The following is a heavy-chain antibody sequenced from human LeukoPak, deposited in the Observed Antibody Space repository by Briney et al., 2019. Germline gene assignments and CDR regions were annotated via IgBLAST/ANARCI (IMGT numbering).Heavy chain of an antibody. CDR1: GGSFSGYY. J-gene: IGHJ4*02. CDR3: ARARPRYRDY. V-gene: IGHV4-34*01. Sequence: SETLSLTCAVYGGSFSGYYWSWIRQPPGKGLEWIGEINHSGSTNYNPSLKSRVTISVDTSKNRFSLKLSSVTAADTAVYYCARARPRYRDYWGQGTLVTVSS. D-gene: IGHD1-26*01. CDR2: INHSGST.